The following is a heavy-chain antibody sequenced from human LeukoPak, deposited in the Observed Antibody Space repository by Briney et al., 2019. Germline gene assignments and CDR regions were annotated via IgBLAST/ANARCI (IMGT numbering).Heavy chain of an antibody. CDR1: GGSISSSSYY. D-gene: IGHD3-22*01. Sequence: PSETLFLTCTVSGGSISSSSYYWGWIRQPPGKGLEWIGSIYYSGSTYYNPSLKSRVTISVDTSKNQFSLKLSSVTAADTAVYYCASPNYYDSSGYYPIDYWGQGTLVTVSS. V-gene: IGHV4-39*01. CDR3: ASPNYYDSSGYYPIDY. J-gene: IGHJ4*02. CDR2: IYYSGST.